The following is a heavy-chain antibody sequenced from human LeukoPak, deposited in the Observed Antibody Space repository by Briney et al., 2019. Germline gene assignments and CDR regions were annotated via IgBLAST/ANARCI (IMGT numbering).Heavy chain of an antibody. CDR3: ASTVLRYFDWLFWAFDY. CDR1: GGSISSSSYY. CDR2: IYYSGST. V-gene: IGHV4-39*07. J-gene: IGHJ4*02. D-gene: IGHD3-9*01. Sequence: PSETLSLICTVSGGSISSSSYYWGWIRQPPGKGLEWIGSIYYSGSTYYNPSLKSRVTISVDTSKNQCSLKLSSVTAADTAVYYCASTVLRYFDWLFWAFDYWGQGTLVTVSS.